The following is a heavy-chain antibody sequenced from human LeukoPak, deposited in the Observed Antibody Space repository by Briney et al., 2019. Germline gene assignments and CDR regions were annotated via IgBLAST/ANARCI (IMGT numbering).Heavy chain of an antibody. J-gene: IGHJ5*02. Sequence: SVKVSCKASGGTFSSYAISWVRQAPGRGLEWMGGIIPIFGTANYAQKFQGRVTITADESTSTAYMELSSLRSEDTAVYYCARAKGGYCSSTSCYNWFDPWGQGTLVTVSS. CDR1: GGTFSSYA. CDR3: ARAKGGYCSSTSCYNWFDP. V-gene: IGHV1-69*13. CDR2: IIPIFGTA. D-gene: IGHD2-2*01.